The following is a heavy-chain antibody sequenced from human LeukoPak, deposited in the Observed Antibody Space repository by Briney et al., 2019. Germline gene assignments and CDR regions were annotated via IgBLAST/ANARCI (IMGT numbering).Heavy chain of an antibody. V-gene: IGHV3-23*01. Sequence: PGGSLRLSCAASGFIFSNHAMSWVRQAPGKGLQWVSAISATGGTTYYADSVKGRFTISRDPSKNTLFLQMTSLRADDTALYYCAKGHPISGWTPDYWGLGTLVTVSS. D-gene: IGHD6-19*01. J-gene: IGHJ4*02. CDR2: ISATGGTT. CDR3: AKGHPISGWTPDY. CDR1: GFIFSNHA.